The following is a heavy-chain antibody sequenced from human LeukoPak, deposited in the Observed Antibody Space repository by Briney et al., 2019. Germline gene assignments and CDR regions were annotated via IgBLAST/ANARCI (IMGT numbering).Heavy chain of an antibody. J-gene: IGHJ6*03. V-gene: IGHV3-74*01. CDR2: INSDGSST. D-gene: IGHD4-17*01. Sequence: GGSLRLSCAAPGFTFSSYWMHWVRQAPGKGLVWVSRINSDGSSTSYADSVKGRFTISRDNAKNTLYLQMNSLRAEDTAVYYCARDMTTVTSVYHYYYYMDVWGKGTTVTVSS. CDR3: ARDMTTVTSVYHYYYYMDV. CDR1: GFTFSSYW.